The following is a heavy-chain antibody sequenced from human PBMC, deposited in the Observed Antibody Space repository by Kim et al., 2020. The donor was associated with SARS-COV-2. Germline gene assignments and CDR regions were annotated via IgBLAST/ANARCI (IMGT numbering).Heavy chain of an antibody. CDR1: GGSFSGYY. CDR2: INHSGST. V-gene: IGHV4-34*01. J-gene: IGHJ4*01. D-gene: IGHD6-13*01. CDR3: ARGLYPEYISRSAFHY. Sequence: SETLSLTCAVYGGSFSGYYWSWIRQPPGKGLEWIGEINHSGSTNYNPSLKSRSTISVDTSQNQFSLKLSSVTAADTAGYYCARGLYPEYISRSAFHYWG.